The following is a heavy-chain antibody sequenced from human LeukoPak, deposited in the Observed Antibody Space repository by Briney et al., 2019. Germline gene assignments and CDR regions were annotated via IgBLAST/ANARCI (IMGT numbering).Heavy chain of an antibody. CDR2: ISYDGSNK. V-gene: IGHV3-30*04. J-gene: IGHJ4*02. D-gene: IGHD2-2*01. Sequence: GGSLRLSCAASGFTFSSYAMHWVRQAPGKGLEWVAVISYDGSNKYYADSVKGRFTISGDNSKNTLYLQMNSLRAEDTAVYYCARDLGYCSSTSCYRGLFDYWGQGTLVTVSS. CDR3: ARDLGYCSSTSCYRGLFDY. CDR1: GFTFSSYA.